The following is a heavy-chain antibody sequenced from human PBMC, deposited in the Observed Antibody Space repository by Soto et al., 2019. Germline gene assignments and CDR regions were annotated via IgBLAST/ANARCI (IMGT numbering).Heavy chain of an antibody. CDR3: ARHEQFYYYYYGMDV. CDR2: INPGDSDI. J-gene: IGHJ6*02. Sequence: PXESLTMSFTAYGYSFTTYWIALVRQMRGKGLEWMGIINPGDSDIRYSPSFQGQVTISADNSISTAYLQWSSLKASDTAMYYCARHEQFYYYYYGMDVWGQGTEVTVYS. CDR1: GYSFTTYW. V-gene: IGHV5-51*01. D-gene: IGHD4-4*01.